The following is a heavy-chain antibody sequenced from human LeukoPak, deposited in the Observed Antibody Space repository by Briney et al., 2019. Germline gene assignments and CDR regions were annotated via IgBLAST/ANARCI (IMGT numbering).Heavy chain of an antibody. CDR2: INHSGST. CDR1: GASFSDFY. J-gene: IGHJ4*02. V-gene: IGHV4-34*01. CDR3: AREGLYGDYVWSLDY. Sequence: SETLSLTCAVYGASFSDFYWSWIRQPPGMGLEWIGEINHSGSTNHNPSLKSRLTIAVDTSKNQFSLKLSSVTAADTAVYYCAREGLYGDYVWSLDYWGQGTLVTVSS. D-gene: IGHD4-17*01.